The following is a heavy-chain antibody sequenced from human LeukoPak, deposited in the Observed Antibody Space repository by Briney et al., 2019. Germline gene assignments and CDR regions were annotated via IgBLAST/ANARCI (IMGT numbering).Heavy chain of an antibody. CDR3: ARDPEFPLHYDFWSGPTNWFDP. V-gene: IGHV1-18*01. D-gene: IGHD3-3*01. Sequence: ASVKVSCKASGYTFTSYGISWVRQAPGQGLEWMGWISAYNGNTNYAQKLQGRVTMTTDTSTSTAYMELRSLRSEDTAVYYCARDPEFPLHYDFWSGPTNWFDPWGQGTLVTVSS. CDR2: ISAYNGNT. J-gene: IGHJ5*02. CDR1: GYTFTSYG.